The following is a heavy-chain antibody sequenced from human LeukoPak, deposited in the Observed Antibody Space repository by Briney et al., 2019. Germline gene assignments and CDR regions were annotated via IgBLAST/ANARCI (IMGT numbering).Heavy chain of an antibody. D-gene: IGHD3-22*01. CDR3: ARDRLGDYDHSGYYDK. Sequence: GGSLRLSCAASGFTFSDYYMSWIRQAPGKGLEWVSYNCDSGRTIYYADSVRGRFTISRDNAKNSVYLQMNNLGAEDTAVYYCARDRLGDYDHSGYYDKWGQGTLVTVSS. CDR2: NCDSGRTI. V-gene: IGHV3-11*01. J-gene: IGHJ4*02. CDR1: GFTFSDYY.